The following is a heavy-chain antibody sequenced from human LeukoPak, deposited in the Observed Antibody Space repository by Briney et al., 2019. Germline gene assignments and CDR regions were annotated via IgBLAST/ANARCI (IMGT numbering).Heavy chain of an antibody. J-gene: IGHJ3*02. Sequence: GGSLRLSCAASEFTFRTYWMSWVRQAPGKGLEWVADIKEDGSEKYYVDSVKGRFTISRQNAKNSLFLQMNSLRAGDTAVYYCARHRSGGSQDDAFDIWGQGTMVTVSS. CDR1: EFTFRTYW. CDR3: ARHRSGGSQDDAFDI. V-gene: IGHV3-7*01. CDR2: IKEDGSEK. D-gene: IGHD2-15*01.